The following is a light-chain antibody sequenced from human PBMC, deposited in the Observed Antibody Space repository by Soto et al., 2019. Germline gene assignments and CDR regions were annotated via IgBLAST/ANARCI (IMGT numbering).Light chain of an antibody. CDR3: QQYETWPRT. V-gene: IGKV3-15*01. J-gene: IGKJ2*01. CDR2: GVS. CDR1: XXXXXX. Sequence: TVMTQSPATLSXXPGDTVTHSCXXXXXXXXXVAWYQQKPGQAPTLLIYGVSVRAPGVSARFTGAGSGTEFTLTIRSLQSADFAVYYCQQYETWPRTFGQGT.